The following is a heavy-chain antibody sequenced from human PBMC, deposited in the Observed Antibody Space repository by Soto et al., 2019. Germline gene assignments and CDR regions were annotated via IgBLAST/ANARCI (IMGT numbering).Heavy chain of an antibody. J-gene: IGHJ4*02. CDR2: MSYDGRNE. D-gene: IGHD3-9*01. CDR3: AKDRAPPYYDILTGYYPFDY. V-gene: IGHV3-30*18. Sequence: QVLLVESGGGVVQPGRSLRLSCAASGLTFSHYGIHWVRQAPGKGLEWVAVMSYDGRNEYYADSVKGRFTISRDNSKNTLYLQMNSLRAEDTAVYYCAKDRAPPYYDILTGYYPFDYSGQGTLVTVSS. CDR1: GLTFSHYG.